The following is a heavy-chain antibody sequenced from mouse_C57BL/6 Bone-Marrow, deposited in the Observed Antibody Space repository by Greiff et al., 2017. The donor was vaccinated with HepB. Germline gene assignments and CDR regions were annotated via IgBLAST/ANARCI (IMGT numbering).Heavy chain of an antibody. D-gene: IGHD2-5*01. CDR3: ANLTPYYSNPYAMDY. CDR2: IWRGGST. CDR1: GFSLTSYG. J-gene: IGHJ4*01. V-gene: IGHV2-5*01. Sequence: QVHVKQSGPGLVQPSQSLSITCTVSGFSLTSYGVHWVRQSPGKGLEWLGVIWRGGSTDYNAAFMSRLSITKDNSKSQVFFKMNSLQADDTAIYYCANLTPYYSNPYAMDYWGQGTSVTVSS.